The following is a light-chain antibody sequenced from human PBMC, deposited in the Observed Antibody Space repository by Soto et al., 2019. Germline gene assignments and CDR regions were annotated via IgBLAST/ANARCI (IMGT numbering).Light chain of an antibody. J-gene: IGKJ2*02. CDR3: QQYNSYCT. CDR2: DAS. CDR1: QSISSW. V-gene: IGKV1-5*01. Sequence: DIQMTQSPSTLSASVGDRVTITCRASQSISSWLAWYQQKPGEAPKLLIYDASSLESGVPSRFSGSGSGTEFTLTISSLQPDDFATYYCQQYNSYCTFGQGTKLEIK.